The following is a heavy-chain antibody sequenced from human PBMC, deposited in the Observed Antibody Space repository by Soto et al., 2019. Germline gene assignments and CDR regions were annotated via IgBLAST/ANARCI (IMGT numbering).Heavy chain of an antibody. Sequence: PSETLSLTCAVSGDSISSGYYWAWIRRPPGKGLEWIGSIYHSGTTYYNPSLKSRVTISVDTSTSTVYMELSSLKSDDTAVYYCASGYKGSLSFEYWGQGTLVTVSS. CDR2: IYHSGTT. J-gene: IGHJ4*02. CDR3: ASGYKGSLSFEY. D-gene: IGHD1-1*01. CDR1: GDSISSGYY. V-gene: IGHV4-38-2*01.